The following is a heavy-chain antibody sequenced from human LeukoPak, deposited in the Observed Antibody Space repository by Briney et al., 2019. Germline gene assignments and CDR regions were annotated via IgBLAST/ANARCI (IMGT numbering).Heavy chain of an antibody. V-gene: IGHV4-59*01. J-gene: IGHJ6*02. D-gene: IGHD5-18*01. CDR3: ARLDTAYNYYYGLDV. Sequence: PSETLSLTCTVSGGSFRTYYWSWIRQPPGKGLEWIGYVYYSGSINYNPSLKSRVTISADTSRNEISLNLSSVTAADTAVYYCARLDTAYNYYYGLDVWGQGTTVTVSS. CDR2: VYYSGSI. CDR1: GGSFRTYY.